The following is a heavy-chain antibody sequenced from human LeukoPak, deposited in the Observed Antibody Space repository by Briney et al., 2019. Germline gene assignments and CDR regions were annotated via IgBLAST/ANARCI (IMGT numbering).Heavy chain of an antibody. J-gene: IGHJ4*02. CDR1: GYTFTSYD. D-gene: IGHD3-22*01. Sequence: ASVKVSCKASGYTFTSYDFNWVRQATGQRPEWMGWMSPNSGDTGYAQKFQDRVTMTRNTSISTAYMELSSLRSDDTAVYYCASYDSSGYYPYYFDYWGQGTLVTVSS. CDR2: MSPNSGDT. V-gene: IGHV1-8*01. CDR3: ASYDSSGYYPYYFDY.